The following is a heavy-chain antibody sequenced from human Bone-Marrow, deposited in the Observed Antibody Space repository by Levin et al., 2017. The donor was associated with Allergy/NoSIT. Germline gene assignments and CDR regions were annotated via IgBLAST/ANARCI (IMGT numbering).Heavy chain of an antibody. CDR2: VSSNGRSI. D-gene: IGHD1-1*01. CDR1: GFIFKDYY. V-gene: IGHV3-11*01. Sequence: SCTASGFIFKDYYMNWIRQAPGKGLEWVSSVSSNGRSIYYADSVKGRFTISRDNAKNSVDLVMNSLTVEDTAVYYCARSLDYDYWGQGTLVNVSS. J-gene: IGHJ4*02. CDR3: ARSLDYDY.